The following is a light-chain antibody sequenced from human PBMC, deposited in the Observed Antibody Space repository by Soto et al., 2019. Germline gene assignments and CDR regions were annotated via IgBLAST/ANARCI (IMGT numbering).Light chain of an antibody. V-gene: IGLV2-14*01. CDR1: SSDVGGYNY. CDR2: DVT. CDR3: SSYTSTTTLVV. J-gene: IGLJ2*01. Sequence: QSALTQPASVSGSPGQSITISCTGISSDVGGYNYVSWYQQHPGKAPKLMIYDVTNRPSGVSNRFSGSKSGNTASLTISGLQAEDDADYYCSSYTSTTTLVVFGGGTKVTVL.